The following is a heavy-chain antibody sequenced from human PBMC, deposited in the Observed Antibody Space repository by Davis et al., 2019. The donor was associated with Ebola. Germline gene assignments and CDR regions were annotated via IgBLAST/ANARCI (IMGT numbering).Heavy chain of an antibody. CDR2: ITSSSSYI. D-gene: IGHD3-16*01. J-gene: IGHJ6*02. CDR3: ARGLQTRWRVGWGMDV. V-gene: IGHV3-21*01. CDR1: GFTFTSYS. Sequence: GGSLRLSCAASGFTFTSYSMNWVRQAPGKGLEWVSFITSSSSYIYYADSVKGRFTISRDNAKNSLYLQMSSLRAEDTAVYYCARGLQTRWRVGWGMDVWGQGTTVTVSS.